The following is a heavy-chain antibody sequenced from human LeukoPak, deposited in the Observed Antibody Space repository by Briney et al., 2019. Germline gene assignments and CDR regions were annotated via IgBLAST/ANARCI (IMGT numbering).Heavy chain of an antibody. Sequence: GGSLRLSCAASGFTFGSHAMSWVRQAPGKGLEWVSGISGSGGSTYYADSVKGRFTVSRDNSKNMLCLQMNSLRAEDTAVYYCAHLGYDILTGYYNWGQGTLVTVSS. CDR3: AHLGYDILTGYYN. J-gene: IGHJ4*02. D-gene: IGHD3-9*01. CDR2: ISGSGGST. V-gene: IGHV3-23*01. CDR1: GFTFGSHA.